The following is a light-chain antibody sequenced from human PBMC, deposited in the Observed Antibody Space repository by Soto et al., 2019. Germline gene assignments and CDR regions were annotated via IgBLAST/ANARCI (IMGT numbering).Light chain of an antibody. J-gene: IGLJ1*01. CDR1: SSNIGAGYD. CDR3: RSYASILSGPYV. V-gene: IGLV1-40*01. CDR2: GNI. Sequence: QSVLTQPPSVSGAPGQTVTISCTGSSSNIGAGYDVHWYQQRPGTAPKLLIFGNINRPSGVPDRFSGSKSGNSASLAITGLQAEDEGDYYCRSYASILSGPYVFGTGTKLTVL.